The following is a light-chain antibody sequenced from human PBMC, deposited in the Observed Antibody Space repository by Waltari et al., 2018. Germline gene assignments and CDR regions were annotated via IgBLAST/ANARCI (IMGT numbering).Light chain of an antibody. Sequence: ELVLTQSPGPLSFSPGERATLSCSASQSVSNYLAWYQQNPGQAPRLLIYGASSRATGIPDRFSGSGSGTDFTLTISRLKPEDFAVYYCQQYGNSPMYTFGQGTKLEIK. CDR1: QSVSNY. J-gene: IGKJ2*01. V-gene: IGKV3-20*01. CDR3: QQYGNSPMYT. CDR2: GAS.